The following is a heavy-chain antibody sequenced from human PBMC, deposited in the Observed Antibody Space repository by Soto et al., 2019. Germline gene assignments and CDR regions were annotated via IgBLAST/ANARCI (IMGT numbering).Heavy chain of an antibody. CDR3: ARSIVVATALDY. V-gene: IGHV1-3*05. CDR2: INADNGNT. CDR1: GYTFTSYA. D-gene: IGHD2-21*02. J-gene: IGHJ4*02. Sequence: QVQLVQSGAEEKKPGASVKVSCKASGYTFTSYAMPWVRQAPGQRLEWMGWINADNGNTKYSEKFQGRVTITRDTTASNADMELSSPGSEDTAVYYWARSIVVATALDYWGQGTLVTVSS.